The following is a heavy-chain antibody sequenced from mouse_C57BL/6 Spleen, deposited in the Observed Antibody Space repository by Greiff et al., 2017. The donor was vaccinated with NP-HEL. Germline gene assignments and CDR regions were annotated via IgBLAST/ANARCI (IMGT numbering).Heavy chain of an antibody. CDR2: IWSGGST. V-gene: IGHV2-2*01. CDR1: GFSLTSYG. Sequence: QVQLKESGPGLVQPSQSLSLTCTVSGFSLTSYGVHWVRQSPGKGLEWLGVIWSGGSTDYNAAFISRLSISKDNSKSQVFFKMNRRQADDTAIYYCAPPYYAMDYWGQGTSVTVSS. CDR3: APPYYAMDY. J-gene: IGHJ4*01.